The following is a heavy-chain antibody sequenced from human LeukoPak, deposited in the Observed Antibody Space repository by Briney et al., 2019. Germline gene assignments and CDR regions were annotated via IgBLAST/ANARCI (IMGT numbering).Heavy chain of an antibody. J-gene: IGHJ5*02. CDR3: ARVRDCSNSPFNWFDA. D-gene: IGHD6-6*01. CDR1: GYTFNHNY. V-gene: IGHV1-2*07. Sequence: ASVKVSCKASGYTFNHNYLHWVRQAPGQGLEWMGWINPNNPATHSSHKFQGRVTMTSDLSISTVYLEVNRLKPDDTAVYFCARVRDCSNSPFNWFDAWGQGTLVIVSS. CDR2: INPNNPAT.